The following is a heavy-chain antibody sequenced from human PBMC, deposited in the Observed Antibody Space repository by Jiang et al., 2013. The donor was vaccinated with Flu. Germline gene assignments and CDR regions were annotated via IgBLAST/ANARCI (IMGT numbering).Heavy chain of an antibody. Sequence: KPTQTLTLTCTFSGFSLSTSGMCVSWIRQPPGKALEWLALIDWDDDKYYSTSLKTRLTISKDTSKNQVVLTMTNMDPVDTATYYCARELLWFGERRGMDVWGQGTTVTVSS. J-gene: IGHJ6*02. CDR1: GFSLSTSGMC. V-gene: IGHV2-70*01. CDR3: ARELLWFGERRGMDV. CDR2: IDWDDDK. D-gene: IGHD3-10*01.